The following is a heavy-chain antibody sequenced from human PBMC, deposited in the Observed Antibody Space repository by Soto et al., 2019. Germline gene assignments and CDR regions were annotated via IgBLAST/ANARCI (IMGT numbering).Heavy chain of an antibody. D-gene: IGHD2-2*01. CDR2: ISAYNGNT. J-gene: IGHJ6*02. V-gene: IGHV1-18*01. CDR3: ARDVDRYCSSTSCYYYYGMDV. Sequence: KPQGASVKVSCKASGYTFTSYGISWVRQAPGQGLEWMGWISAYNGNTNYAQKLQGRVTMTTDTSTSTAYMELRSLRYDDTAVYYCARDVDRYCSSTSCYYYYGMDVWGQGTTVTVSS. CDR1: GYTFTSYG.